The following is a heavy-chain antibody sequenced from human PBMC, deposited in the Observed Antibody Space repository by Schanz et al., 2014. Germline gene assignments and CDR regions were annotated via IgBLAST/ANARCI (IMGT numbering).Heavy chain of an antibody. CDR3: ASLRVEYSSSFGAFDI. CDR1: GFTFSDYA. V-gene: IGHV3-48*02. CDR2: ISSSSSTI. D-gene: IGHD6-6*01. J-gene: IGHJ3*02. Sequence: EVQLLESGGGLVQPGGSLRLSCAASGFTFSDYAMNWVRQAPGKGLEWVSYISSSSSTIYYADSVKGRFTISRDNAKNSLYLQMNSLRDEDTAVYYCASLRVEYSSSFGAFDIWGQGTMVTVSS.